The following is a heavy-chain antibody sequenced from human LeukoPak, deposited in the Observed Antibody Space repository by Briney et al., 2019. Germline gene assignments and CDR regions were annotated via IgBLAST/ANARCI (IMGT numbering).Heavy chain of an antibody. CDR1: GFALSSYW. Sequence: GGSLRLSCAASGFALSSYWMSWVRQAPGKGLEWVANIKEDGSEKYYVDSVKGRFTIPRDNAKNSLYLYMNSLRAEDTAVYYCAREAEAGTYYFDYWGQGTLVTVSS. D-gene: IGHD6-19*01. J-gene: IGHJ4*02. CDR2: IKEDGSEK. V-gene: IGHV3-7*01. CDR3: AREAEAGTYYFDY.